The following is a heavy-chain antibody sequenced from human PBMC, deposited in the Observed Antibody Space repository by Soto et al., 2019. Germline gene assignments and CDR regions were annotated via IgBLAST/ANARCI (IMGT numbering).Heavy chain of an antibody. CDR1: GYTFTSYD. V-gene: IGHV1-8*01. J-gene: IGHJ6*02. Sequence: QVQLVQSGAEVKKPGASVKVSCKASGYTFTSYDINWVRQATGQGLEWMGWMNPNSGNTGYAQKFQGRVTMTSNTSKSTAYMERSSWRSEDTAGYYGAREMPTRGMDVWGQGTTVTASS. CDR2: MNPNSGNT. D-gene: IGHD2-2*01. CDR3: AREMPTRGMDV.